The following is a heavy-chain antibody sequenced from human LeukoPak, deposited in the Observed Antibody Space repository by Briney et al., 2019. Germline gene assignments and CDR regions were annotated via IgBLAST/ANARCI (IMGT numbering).Heavy chain of an antibody. CDR3: AKVWSVQLWFGDAFDI. V-gene: IGHV3-23*01. CDR2: ISGSGGST. J-gene: IGHJ3*02. Sequence: GGSLRLSCAASGFTFSSYAMSWVRQAPGKGLEWVSAISGSGGSTYYADSVKGRFTISRDNSKNTLYLQMNSLRAEDTAVYYCAKVWSVQLWFGDAFDIWGQGTMVTVSS. D-gene: IGHD5-18*01. CDR1: GFTFSSYA.